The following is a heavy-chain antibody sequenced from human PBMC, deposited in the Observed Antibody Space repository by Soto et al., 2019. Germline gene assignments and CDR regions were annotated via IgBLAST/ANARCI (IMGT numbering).Heavy chain of an antibody. V-gene: IGHV4-34*01. CDR1: GGSFSGYY. Sequence: QVQLQQWGAGLLKPSETLSLTCAVYGGSFSGYYWSWIRQPPGKGLEWIWELNHSGSTNYNPSLKSRVTISVDTSKNQFSLKLSSVTAADTAVYYCARGSSGWYVYWGQGTLVTVSS. J-gene: IGHJ4*02. CDR3: ARGSSGWYVY. CDR2: LNHSGST. D-gene: IGHD6-19*01.